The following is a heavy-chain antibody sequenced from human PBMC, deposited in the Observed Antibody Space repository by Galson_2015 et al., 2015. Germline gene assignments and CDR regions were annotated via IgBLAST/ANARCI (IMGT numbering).Heavy chain of an antibody. J-gene: IGHJ4*02. D-gene: IGHD1-26*01. CDR3: TRDLWVDYGDF. Sequence: SLRLSCAASGFTFSSNDMNWVRQAPGRGLEWVSYISAGSSPIYYADSVKGRFTISRDNAKNSLYLQMSSLRDEDTAVYYCTRDLWVDYGDFWGQGALVTVSS. CDR1: GFTFSSND. V-gene: IGHV3-48*02. CDR2: ISAGSSPI.